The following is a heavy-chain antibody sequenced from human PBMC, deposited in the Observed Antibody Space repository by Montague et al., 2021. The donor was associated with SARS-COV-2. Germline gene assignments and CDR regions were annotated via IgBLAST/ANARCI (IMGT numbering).Heavy chain of an antibody. CDR3: ARGGALDP. V-gene: IGHV4-61*02. J-gene: IGHJ3*01. D-gene: IGHD3-10*01. Sequence: RIHSYACTKYNPSLQSRVTISIDTSENQFSLRLNSVTAADTAVYFCARGGALDPWGQGRLVTVSS. CDR2: IHSYACT.